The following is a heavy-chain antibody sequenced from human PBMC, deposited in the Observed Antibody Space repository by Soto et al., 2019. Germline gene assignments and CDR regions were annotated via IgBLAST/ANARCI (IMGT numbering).Heavy chain of an antibody. Sequence: QVQLVQSGAEVKKPGASVKVSCKSSGYTFSMSGISWVRQAPGQGLEWMGWISGDNGKTNYEQKFQDRTTXTXXXSXXMAYMELRSLRSDDTAVYYCAREGPRPYYYYGMDVWGQGTTVTVSS. CDR2: ISGDNGKT. V-gene: IGHV1-18*01. CDR1: GYTFSMSG. J-gene: IGHJ6*02. CDR3: AREGPRPYYYYGMDV.